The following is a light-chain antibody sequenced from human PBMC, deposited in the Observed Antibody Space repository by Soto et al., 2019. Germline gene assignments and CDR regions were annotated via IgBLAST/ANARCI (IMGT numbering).Light chain of an antibody. CDR2: GAS. CDR1: QSVRNSY. CDR3: QQYGSSPYT. Sequence: EILLTQSPGTLSLSPGERATLSCRASQSVRNSYLAWYQQKPGQAPRLLIYGASGRATDIPDRFSGSGSGTDFPLTISRLEPEDFAVYYCQQYGSSPYTFGQGTKLEI. J-gene: IGKJ2*01. V-gene: IGKV3-20*01.